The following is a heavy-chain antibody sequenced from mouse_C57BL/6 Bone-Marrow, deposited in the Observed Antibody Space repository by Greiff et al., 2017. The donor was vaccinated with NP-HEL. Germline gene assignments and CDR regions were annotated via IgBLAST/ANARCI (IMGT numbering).Heavy chain of an antibody. CDR1: GYTFTSYW. CDR2: IDPSDSYT. Sequence: VQLQQPGAELVRPGTSVKLSCKASGYTFTSYWMHWVKQRPGQGLEWIGVIDPSDSYTNYNQKFKGKATLTVDTSSSSDYMQLSSLTSEDSAVYDCASPIYYYWYFDVWGTGTTVTVSS. CDR3: ASPIYYYWYFDV. V-gene: IGHV1-59*01. D-gene: IGHD2-1*01. J-gene: IGHJ1*03.